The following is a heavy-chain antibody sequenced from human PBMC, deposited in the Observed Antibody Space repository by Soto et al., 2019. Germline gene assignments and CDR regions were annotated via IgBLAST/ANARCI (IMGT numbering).Heavy chain of an antibody. Sequence: GGSLRLSCAASGFTFSSYSMNWVRQAPGKGLEWVSSISSSSSYIYYADSVKGRFTISRDNAKNSLYLQMNSLRAEDTAVYYCARNYDSSGYYHSDYWGQGTLVTVSS. V-gene: IGHV3-21*01. CDR1: GFTFSSYS. J-gene: IGHJ4*02. CDR2: ISSSSSYI. D-gene: IGHD3-22*01. CDR3: ARNYDSSGYYHSDY.